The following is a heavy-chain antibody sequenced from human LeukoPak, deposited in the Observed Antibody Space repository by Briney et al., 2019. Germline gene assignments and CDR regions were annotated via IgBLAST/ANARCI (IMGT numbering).Heavy chain of an antibody. V-gene: IGHV3-11*01. CDR2: ISSSGSTI. CDR1: GFTFSDYY. Sequence: PGGSLRLSCAASGFTFSDYYMSWIRQAPGKGLEWVSYISSSGSTIYYADSVKGRFTISRDNAKNSLYLQMNSLRAEDTAVYYCARTYYYDSSGYLGADYWGQGTLVTVSS. D-gene: IGHD3-22*01. J-gene: IGHJ4*02. CDR3: ARTYYYDSSGYLGADY.